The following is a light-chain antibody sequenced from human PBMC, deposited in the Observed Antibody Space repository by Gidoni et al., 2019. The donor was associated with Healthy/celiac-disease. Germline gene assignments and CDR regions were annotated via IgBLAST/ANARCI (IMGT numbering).Light chain of an antibody. Sequence: DIQMTQSPSTLSASVGDRVTITGRASQSISSWLAWYQQKPGKAPKLLIYKASSLESGVPSRFSGSGSGTEFTLTISSLQPDDFATYYCQQYNSWHTFXXXTKLEIK. CDR1: QSISSW. CDR3: QQYNSWHT. J-gene: IGKJ2*01. CDR2: KAS. V-gene: IGKV1-5*03.